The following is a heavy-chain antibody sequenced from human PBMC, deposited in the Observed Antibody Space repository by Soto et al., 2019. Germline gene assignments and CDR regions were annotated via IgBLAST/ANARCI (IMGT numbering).Heavy chain of an antibody. CDR2: ISSSSSYI. CDR1: GFTFSSYS. J-gene: IGHJ4*02. D-gene: IGHD3-3*01. Sequence: ESGGGLVKPGGSLRLSCAASGFTFSSYSMNWVRQAPGKGLEWVSSISSSSSYIYYADSVKGRFTISRDNAKNSLYLQMNSLRAEDTAVYYCARDPSPRITIFGVTPFAGFDYWGQGTLVTVSS. V-gene: IGHV3-21*01. CDR3: ARDPSPRITIFGVTPFAGFDY.